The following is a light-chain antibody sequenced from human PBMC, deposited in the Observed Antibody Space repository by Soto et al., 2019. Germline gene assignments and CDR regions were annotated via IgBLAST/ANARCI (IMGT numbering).Light chain of an antibody. Sequence: AIQLTQSPSSLSASVGDRVTITCRASQGISSALAWYQQKPGQAPKLLIYDASSLESGVPSRFSGSGSGTDFTLTISSLQHEDVATYYCQQFNSYPRTFGPGTKVDIK. CDR3: QQFNSYPRT. CDR2: DAS. V-gene: IGKV1-13*02. CDR1: QGISSA. J-gene: IGKJ3*01.